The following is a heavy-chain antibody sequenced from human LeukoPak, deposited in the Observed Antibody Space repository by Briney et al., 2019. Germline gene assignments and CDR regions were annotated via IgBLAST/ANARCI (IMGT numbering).Heavy chain of an antibody. Sequence: VASVKASCKASGGTFSSYAISWVRQAPGQGLEWMGRIIPILGIANYAQKFQGRVTITADKSTSTAYMELSSLRSEDTAVYYCARDTPLVGATRVYYFDYWGQGTLVTVSS. CDR1: GGTFSSYA. V-gene: IGHV1-69*04. CDR2: IIPILGIA. D-gene: IGHD1-26*01. J-gene: IGHJ4*02. CDR3: ARDTPLVGATRVYYFDY.